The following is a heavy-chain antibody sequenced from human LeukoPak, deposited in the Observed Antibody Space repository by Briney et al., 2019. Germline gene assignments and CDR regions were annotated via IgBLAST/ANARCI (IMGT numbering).Heavy chain of an antibody. V-gene: IGHV4-59*08. Sequence: SETLSLTCTVSGGSISSYYWSWIRQPPGKGLEWIGYIYYSGSTNYNPSLKSRVTISVDTSKNQFSLKLSSVTAADTAVYYCARLGSGSPTNYFDYWGQGTLVTVSS. CDR1: GGSISSYY. J-gene: IGHJ4*02. CDR3: ARLGSGSPTNYFDY. CDR2: IYYSGST. D-gene: IGHD1-1*01.